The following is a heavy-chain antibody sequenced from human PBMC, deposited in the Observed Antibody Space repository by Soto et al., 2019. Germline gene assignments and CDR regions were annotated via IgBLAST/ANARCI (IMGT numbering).Heavy chain of an antibody. CDR2: IRSKANSYAT. J-gene: IGHJ6*02. D-gene: IGHD4-17*01. CDR3: TRRRLSGDYPWYYYYSMDV. Sequence: PGGSLRLSCAASGFTFSGSAMHWVRQASGKGLEWVGRIRSKANSYATAYAASVKGRFTISRDDSKNTAYLQMNSLKTEDTAVYYCTRRRLSGDYPWYYYYSMDVWGQGTTVTV. CDR1: GFTFSGSA. V-gene: IGHV3-73*01.